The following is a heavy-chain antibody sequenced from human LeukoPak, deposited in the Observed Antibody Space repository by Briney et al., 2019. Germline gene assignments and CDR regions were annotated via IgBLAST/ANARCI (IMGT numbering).Heavy chain of an antibody. CDR1: GFTFSSYS. Sequence: GGSLRLPCAASGFTFSSYSMNWVRQAPGKGLEWVSSISSSSSYIYYADSVKGRFTISRDNAKNSLYLQMNSLRAEDTAVYYCARDPSIVVVPDDYWGQGTLVTVSS. V-gene: IGHV3-21*01. CDR2: ISSSSSYI. CDR3: ARDPSIVVVPDDY. D-gene: IGHD2-15*01. J-gene: IGHJ4*02.